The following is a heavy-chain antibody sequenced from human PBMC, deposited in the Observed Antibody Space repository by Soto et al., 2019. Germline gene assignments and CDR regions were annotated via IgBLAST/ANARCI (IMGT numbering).Heavy chain of an antibody. CDR1: GGSISSGGYS. V-gene: IGHV4-30-2*01. D-gene: IGHD1-26*01. CDR2: IYHSGST. CDR3: ARDSWELLHAFDI. J-gene: IGHJ3*02. Sequence: QLQLQESGSGLVKPSQTLSLTCAVSGGSISSGGYSWSWIRQPPGKGLEWIGYIYHSGSTYYNPSLKSRDTISVDRSKNQFSLKLSSVTAADTAVYYCARDSWELLHAFDIWGQGTMVTVSS.